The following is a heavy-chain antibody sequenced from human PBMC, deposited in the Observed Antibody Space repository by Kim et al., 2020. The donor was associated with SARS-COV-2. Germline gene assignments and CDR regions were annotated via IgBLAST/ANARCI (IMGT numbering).Heavy chain of an antibody. V-gene: IGHV3-23*01. J-gene: IGHJ4*02. Sequence: YADSVEGRFTISRDNFKNTLYLQMNSLRAEDAAVYYCAKADASGRHYFDYWGQGTLVTVSS. CDR3: AKADASGRHYFDY. D-gene: IGHD3-16*01.